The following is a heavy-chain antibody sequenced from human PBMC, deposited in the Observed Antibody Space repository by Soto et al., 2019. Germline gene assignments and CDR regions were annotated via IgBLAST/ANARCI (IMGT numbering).Heavy chain of an antibody. CDR3: ARGDIGSGYGESLG. CDR1: GGSISSGGYY. V-gene: IGHV4-31*03. D-gene: IGHD5-12*01. Sequence: SETLSLTCTVSGGSISSGGYYWSWIRQHPEKGLEWIGYINHSGSTYYNPSLKSRVTISVDTSKNQFSLKLSSVTAADTAVYYCARGDIGSGYGESLGWGQGTLVTVSS. CDR2: INHSGST. J-gene: IGHJ4*02.